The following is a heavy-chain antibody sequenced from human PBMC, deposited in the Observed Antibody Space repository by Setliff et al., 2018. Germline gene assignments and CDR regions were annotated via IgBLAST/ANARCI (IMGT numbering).Heavy chain of an antibody. D-gene: IGHD2-8*01. V-gene: IGHV1-18*01. CDR1: GYTFTSSG. J-gene: IGHJ4*02. CDR2: ISTYTGNT. Sequence: ASVKVSCKASGYTFTSSGITWVRQAPGQGLEWMGWISTYTGNTNYAQKLQGRITMTTDTSTSTAYMELRSLTSDDTAVHYCSRLVRYCTTTTCQRASGAEFWGQGTQVTVSS. CDR3: SRLVRYCTTTTCQRASGAEF.